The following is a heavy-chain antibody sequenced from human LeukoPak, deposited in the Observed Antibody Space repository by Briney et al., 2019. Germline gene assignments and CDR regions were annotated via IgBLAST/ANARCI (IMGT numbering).Heavy chain of an antibody. CDR2: MNPNSGNT. D-gene: IGHD2-8*01. V-gene: IGHV1-8*01. J-gene: IGHJ3*02. CDR3: AGNGPSADDAFDI. Sequence: ASVKVSCKASGYTFTSYDINWVRQAPGQGLEWMGWMNPNSGNTGYAQKFQGRVTMTRNTSISTAYMELSSLRSEDTAAYYCAGNGPSADDAFDIWGQGTMVTVSS. CDR1: GYTFTSYD.